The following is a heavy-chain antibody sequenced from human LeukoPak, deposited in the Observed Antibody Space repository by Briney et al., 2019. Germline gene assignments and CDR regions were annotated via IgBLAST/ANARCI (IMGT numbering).Heavy chain of an antibody. CDR3: ARGDKQLWYFDY. V-gene: IGHV4-34*01. J-gene: IGHJ4*02. CDR1: GGSFSGYY. CDR2: INHSGST. D-gene: IGHD5-18*01. Sequence: SETLSLTCAVYGGSFSGYYWSWIRQPPGKGLEWIGEINHSGSTNYNPSLKSRVTISVDTSKSQFSLKLSSVTAADTAVYYCARGDKQLWYFDYWGQGTLVTVSS.